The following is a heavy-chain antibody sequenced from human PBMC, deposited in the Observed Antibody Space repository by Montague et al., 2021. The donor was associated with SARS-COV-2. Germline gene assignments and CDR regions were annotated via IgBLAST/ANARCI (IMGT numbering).Heavy chain of an antibody. D-gene: IGHD3-10*01. CDR3: ASSYYYGSGTYVYNYYMDV. Sequence: SETLSLTCTVYGGSVSSSPYYWGWIRQPPGRGLEWVGRISYSGRTXFSPSLKSRLTISVDSSENQFSLRLSSVTAAGTAVYYCASSYYYGSGTYVYNYYMDVWGKGTTVTVSS. V-gene: IGHV4-39*01. J-gene: IGHJ6*03. CDR2: ISYSGRT. CDR1: GGSVSSSPYY.